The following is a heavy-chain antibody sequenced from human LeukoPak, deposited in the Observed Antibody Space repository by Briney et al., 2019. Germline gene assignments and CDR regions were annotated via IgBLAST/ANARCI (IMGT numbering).Heavy chain of an antibody. CDR2: ISFDGSNT. CDR3: AKPYYYGSRGYMDY. J-gene: IGHJ4*02. Sequence: GGSLRLSCAASGFTFSSYGMHWVRQAPGKGLGWVAVISFDGSNTYYADSVKGRFTISRDNSKNMLYLQMNSLRAEDTAVYYGAKPYYYGSRGYMDYWGQGTLVTVSS. D-gene: IGHD3-10*01. V-gene: IGHV3-30*18. CDR1: GFTFSSYG.